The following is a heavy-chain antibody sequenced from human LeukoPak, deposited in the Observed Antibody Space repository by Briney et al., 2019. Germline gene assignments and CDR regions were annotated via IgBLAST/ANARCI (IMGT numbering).Heavy chain of an antibody. D-gene: IGHD1-26*01. V-gene: IGHV3-74*01. CDR2: INSDGSST. CDR3: ARDSRWYRGRYYDERTDY. Sequence: GGSLELSCTASGFTFSGYWMHWVRQAPGKGLVWVSRINSDGSSTSYADSVKGRFTISRDNARNTVYLQMNSLRAEDTAVYYCARDSRWYRGRYYDERTDYWGQGTLVTVSS. J-gene: IGHJ4*02. CDR1: GFTFSGYW.